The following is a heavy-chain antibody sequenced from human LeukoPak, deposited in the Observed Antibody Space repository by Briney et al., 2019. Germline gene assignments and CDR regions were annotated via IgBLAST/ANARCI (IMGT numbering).Heavy chain of an antibody. V-gene: IGHV4-59*01. CDR2: IYYSGSA. CDR1: GGSISSDY. J-gene: IGHJ4*02. D-gene: IGHD2-8*02. CDR3: ARYRTGSFDY. Sequence: SETLSLTCTVSGGSISSDYWSWIRHPPGKGLEWIGYIYYSGSANYNPSLKSRVTISADTSKNQFSLKLSSVTAADTAVYYCARYRTGSFDYWGQGTLVTVSS.